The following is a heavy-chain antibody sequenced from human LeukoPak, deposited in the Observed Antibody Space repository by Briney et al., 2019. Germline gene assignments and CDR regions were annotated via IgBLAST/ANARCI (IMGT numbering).Heavy chain of an antibody. J-gene: IGHJ4*02. D-gene: IGHD2-15*01. CDR2: ISSGGGST. CDR3: VKDARRSDGWYFFDH. CDR1: GYLFSNYA. V-gene: IGHV3-23*01. Sequence: GGSLRLSCTASGYLFSNYAMIWVRQAPGKGLECVSGISSGGGSTYYADSVKGRFTISRDNSKNTLYLQMNSLRAEDTAVYYYVKDARRSDGWYFFDHWGQGTLVTVSS.